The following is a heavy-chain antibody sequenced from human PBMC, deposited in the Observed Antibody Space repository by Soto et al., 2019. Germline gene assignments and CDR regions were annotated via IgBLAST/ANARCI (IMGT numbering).Heavy chain of an antibody. CDR1: GGTFSSYA. J-gene: IGHJ6*02. D-gene: IGHD3-10*01. CDR2: IIPIFGTA. CDR3: ARGPPRITMVRGGDLLYYYYYGMDV. V-gene: IGHV1-69*13. Sequence: ASVKVSCKASGGTFSSYAISWVRQAPGQGLEWMGGIIPIFGTANYAQKFQGRVTITADESTSTAYMELSSLRSEDTAVYYCARGPPRITMVRGGDLLYYYYYGMDVWGQGTTVTVSS.